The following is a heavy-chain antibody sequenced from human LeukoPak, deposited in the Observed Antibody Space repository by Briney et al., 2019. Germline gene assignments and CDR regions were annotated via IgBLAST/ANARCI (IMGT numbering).Heavy chain of an antibody. D-gene: IGHD2-15*01. Sequence: SETLSLTCTVSGGSIIGRDYHWGWVRQPPGKGLEWIGTISYSGNTDYNPSLRSRVTISVGTSNNQFSLRLGSVTAADTAVYHCARHCCSGPAKRVFDIWGQGTMVTVSS. CDR2: ISYSGNT. CDR3: ARHCCSGPAKRVFDI. CDR1: GGSIIGRDYH. V-gene: IGHV4-39*01. J-gene: IGHJ3*02.